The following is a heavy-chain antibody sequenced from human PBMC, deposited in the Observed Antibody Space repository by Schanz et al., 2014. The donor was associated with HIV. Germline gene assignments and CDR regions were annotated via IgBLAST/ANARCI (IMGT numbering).Heavy chain of an antibody. D-gene: IGHD5-12*01. Sequence: QVQLVESGGGVVQPGRSLRLSCAASGFTFSSYGMHWVRQVPGKGLEWVAVIWFDGSNKYYGDSVKGRFTIARDNSKNPLYLQMNSLRAEDTAVYNCVRDQSLWGSGYTYFDHWGQGTQVTVSS. V-gene: IGHV3-33*01. CDR1: GFTFSSYG. CDR3: VRDQSLWGSGYTYFDH. CDR2: IWFDGSNK. J-gene: IGHJ4*02.